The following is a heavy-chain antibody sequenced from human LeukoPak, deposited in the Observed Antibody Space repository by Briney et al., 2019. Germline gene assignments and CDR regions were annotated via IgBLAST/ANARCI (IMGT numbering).Heavy chain of an antibody. J-gene: IGHJ6*03. V-gene: IGHV3-20*04. CDR1: GFTFDNYG. Sequence: GGSLRLSCAASGFTFDNYGINWVRQAPGKGLEWVSRIHWNGGRTGYADSVKGRFTISRDNAKNSLYLQMNSLRAEDTALYYCARVSGASNYYYYMDVWGKGTTVTVSS. D-gene: IGHD1-26*01. CDR2: IHWNGGRT. CDR3: ARVSGASNYYYYMDV.